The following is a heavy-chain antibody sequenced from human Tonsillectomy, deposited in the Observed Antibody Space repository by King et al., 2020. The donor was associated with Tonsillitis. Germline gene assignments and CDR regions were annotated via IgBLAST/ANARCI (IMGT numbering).Heavy chain of an antibody. CDR2: VYSSGGT. D-gene: IGHD3-22*01. CDR3: ARDYYDTSGYSSFYFDY. J-gene: IGHJ4*02. V-gene: IGHV4-4*07. CDR1: DDSITGYY. Sequence: VQLQESGPGLVKPSETLSLTCTVSDDSITGYYWSWVRQPAGKGLEGIGRVYSSGGTNYNPSLKSRVTMSVDTSKKQFSLWLNSVTAADSAVYYCARDYYDTSGYSSFYFDYWGQGILVTVSS.